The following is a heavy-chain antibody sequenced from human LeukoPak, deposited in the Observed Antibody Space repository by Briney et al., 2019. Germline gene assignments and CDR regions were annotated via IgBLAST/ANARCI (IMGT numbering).Heavy chain of an antibody. CDR1: GFTFSSYG. V-gene: IGHV3-30*02. D-gene: IGHD3-22*01. Sequence: GRSLRLSCAASGFTFSSYGMHWVRQAPGKGLEWVAFIRYDGSNKYYADSVKGRFTISRDNSKNTLYLQMNSLRAEDTAVYYCAKDQGYYYDSSGLPSGYWGQGTLVTVSS. CDR3: AKDQGYYYDSSGLPSGY. J-gene: IGHJ4*02. CDR2: IRYDGSNK.